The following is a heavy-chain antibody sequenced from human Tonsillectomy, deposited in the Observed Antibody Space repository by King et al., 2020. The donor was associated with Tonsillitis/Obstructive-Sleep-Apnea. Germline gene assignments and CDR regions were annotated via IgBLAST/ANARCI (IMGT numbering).Heavy chain of an antibody. V-gene: IGHV3-30*04. CDR2: ISYDGTNK. CDR3: SRDLLTSTYYGMDV. J-gene: IGHJ6*02. CDR1: GFSFRTYA. D-gene: IGHD4/OR15-4a*01. Sequence: VQLVESGGGVVKPGRSLRLSCAASGFSFRTYAMHWVRQAPGKGLEWVAVISYDGTNKYYTDSVKGRFTISRENSKSTLSLQMNSLRAEDTALYYCSRDLLTSTYYGMDVWGQGTTVTVSS.